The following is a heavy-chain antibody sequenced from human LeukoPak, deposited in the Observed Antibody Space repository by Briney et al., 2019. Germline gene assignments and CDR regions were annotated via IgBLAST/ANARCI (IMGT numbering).Heavy chain of an antibody. CDR3: AKDDNYIRFLS. D-gene: IGHD3-16*01. Sequence: GGSLRLSCAASGFTFTSYGMSWVRQAPGKGLEWVSAISGSGSSTYYADSVKGRFTISRDNSKNTLYLQMNSLRAEDTAVHYCAKDDNYIRFLSWGQGTLVTVSS. CDR1: GFTFTSYG. V-gene: IGHV3-23*01. J-gene: IGHJ5*02. CDR2: ISGSGSST.